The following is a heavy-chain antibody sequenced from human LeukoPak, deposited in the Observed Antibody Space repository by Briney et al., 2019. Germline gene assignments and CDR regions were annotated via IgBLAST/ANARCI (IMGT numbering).Heavy chain of an antibody. V-gene: IGHV1-8*03. CDR2: MNPNNGNK. CDR3: ARVGHYYGSGSSYTYYYYYMDV. CDR1: GYTFTSYD. D-gene: IGHD3-10*01. J-gene: IGHJ6*03. Sequence: ASVKVSCXASGYTFTSYDINWVRQATGQGLEWMAWMNPNNGNKAYAQKFQGRVTITRNTSISTAYMELSSLRSEDTALYYCARVGHYYGSGSSYTYYYYYMDVWGKGTAVTVSS.